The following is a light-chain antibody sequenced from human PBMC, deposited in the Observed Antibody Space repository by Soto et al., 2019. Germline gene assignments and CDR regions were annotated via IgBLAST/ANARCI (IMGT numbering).Light chain of an antibody. V-gene: IGKV3-20*01. J-gene: IGKJ1*01. Sequence: EIVLTQSPGTLSLSPGERATLSCRASQSVSSSYLAWYQQTPGQAPRLLIYGASNRATGIPDRFSGSGSGTDFTLTISRLEPEDFAVYYCQQYHSSVWTFGQGTKVDIK. CDR3: QQYHSSVWT. CDR2: GAS. CDR1: QSVSSSY.